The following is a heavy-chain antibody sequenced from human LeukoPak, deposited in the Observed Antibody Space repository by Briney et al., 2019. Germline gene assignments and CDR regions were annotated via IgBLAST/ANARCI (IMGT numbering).Heavy chain of an antibody. V-gene: IGHV4-39*07. Sequence: PSETLSLSCTVSGASINSTYYWGWIRQSPGKGLEWIGTVHHSGSTFYNPSLKSRVTMSVDTSKNQFSLKLSSVTAADTAVYYCAREPNSGFDYYYYMDVWGKGTTVTISS. CDR2: VHHSGST. CDR3: AREPNSGFDYYYYMDV. CDR1: GASINSTYY. J-gene: IGHJ6*03. D-gene: IGHD3-10*01.